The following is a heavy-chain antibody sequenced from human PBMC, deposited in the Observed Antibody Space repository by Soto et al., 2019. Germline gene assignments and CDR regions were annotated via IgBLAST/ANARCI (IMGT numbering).Heavy chain of an antibody. CDR1: GGSFSGYY. V-gene: IGHV4-34*01. CDR3: AREYSSPRGYYYYYYGMDV. CDR2: INHSGST. D-gene: IGHD6-6*01. J-gene: IGHJ6*02. Sequence: SETLSLTCAVYGGSFSGYYWSWIRQPPGKGLEWIGEINHSGSTNYNPSLKSRVTISVDTSKNQFSLKLSSVTAADTAVYYCAREYSSPRGYYYYYYGMDVWGQGTTVTVSS.